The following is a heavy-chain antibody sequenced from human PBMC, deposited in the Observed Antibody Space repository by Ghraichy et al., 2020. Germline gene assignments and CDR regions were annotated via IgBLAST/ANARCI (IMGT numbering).Heavy chain of an antibody. CDR2: ISSDGNNR. CDR1: GFAFSPYT. V-gene: IGHV3-30*04. D-gene: IGHD3-16*01. CDR3: AREYVTTFGDYYYGMEV. Sequence: GGSLRLSCTASGFAFSPYTIPWVLHAPGQGLEWLAFISSDGNNREYAASVKDRFTVSRDRSQNSVYLQMNSLRIDDTAVYYCAREYVTTFGDYYYGMEVWGQGTAVTVSS. J-gene: IGHJ6*02.